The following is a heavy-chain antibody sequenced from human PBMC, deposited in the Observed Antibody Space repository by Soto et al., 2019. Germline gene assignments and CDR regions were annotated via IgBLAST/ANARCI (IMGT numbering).Heavy chain of an antibody. D-gene: IGHD3-22*01. V-gene: IGHV4-30-4*01. CDR3: AGSYDSSGYYYGWFDP. Sequence: KPSETLSLTCTVSGGSISSGDYYWSWIRQPPGKGLEWIGYIYYSGSTYYNPSLKSRVTISVDTSKNQFSLKLSSVTAADTAVYYCAGSYDSSGYYYGWFDPWGQGTLVTVSS. CDR2: IYYSGST. J-gene: IGHJ5*02. CDR1: GGSISSGDYY.